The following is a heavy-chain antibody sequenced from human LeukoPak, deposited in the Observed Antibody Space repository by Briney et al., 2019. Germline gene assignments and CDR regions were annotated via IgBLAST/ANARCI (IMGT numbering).Heavy chain of an antibody. V-gene: IGHV3-33*01. J-gene: IGHJ3*02. Sequence: GGSLRLSCAASGFTFSSYGMHWVRQAPGKGLEWVAVIWYDGSNKYYADSVKGRFTISRDNSKNTLYLQMNSLRAEDTAVYYCARAYDSSGYSYDAFDIWGQGTMVTVSS. CDR2: IWYDGSNK. D-gene: IGHD3-22*01. CDR1: GFTFSSYG. CDR3: ARAYDSSGYSYDAFDI.